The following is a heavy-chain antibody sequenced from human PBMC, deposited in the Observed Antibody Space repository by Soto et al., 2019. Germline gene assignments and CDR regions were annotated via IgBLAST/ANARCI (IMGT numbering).Heavy chain of an antibody. Sequence: QVQLVESGGGVVQPGRSLRLSCAASGFTFSSYAMHWVRQAPGKGLEWVAVISYDGSNKYYADSVKGRFTISRDNSKNTLYLQMSSLRAEDTAVYYCARVSLVDTAMNWFDPWGQGTLVTVSS. J-gene: IGHJ5*02. CDR3: ARVSLVDTAMNWFDP. CDR1: GFTFSSYA. CDR2: ISYDGSNK. D-gene: IGHD5-18*01. V-gene: IGHV3-30-3*01.